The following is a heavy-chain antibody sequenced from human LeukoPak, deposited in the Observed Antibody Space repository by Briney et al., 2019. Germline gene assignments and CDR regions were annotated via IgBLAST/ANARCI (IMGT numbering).Heavy chain of an antibody. D-gene: IGHD1-26*01. CDR3: ERLYSGSYLGYFDY. Sequence: PSETLSLTCTVSGGSISSSNYYWGWIRQPPGKGLEWIGSISYSGNTYYNPSLKSRVTISVDPSKNQFSLKLTSVTAADTAVYYCERLYSGSYLGYFDYWGQGTLVSVSS. J-gene: IGHJ4*02. CDR1: GGSISSSNYY. V-gene: IGHV4-39*01. CDR2: ISYSGNT.